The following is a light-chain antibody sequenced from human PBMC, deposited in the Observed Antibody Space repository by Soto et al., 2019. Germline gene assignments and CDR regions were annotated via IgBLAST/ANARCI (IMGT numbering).Light chain of an antibody. CDR1: SGSVSASYY. CDR2: TTN. CDR3: SSFEASNNLL. Sequence: QTVVTQEPSFSVSPGGTVTLTCGLSSGSVSASYYPSWYQQTPGQAPRTLIYTTNTRSSGVPDRFSGSKSGNTASLTVSGLQVEDEADYYCSSFEASNNLLFGGGTKLTVL. V-gene: IGLV8-61*01. J-gene: IGLJ2*01.